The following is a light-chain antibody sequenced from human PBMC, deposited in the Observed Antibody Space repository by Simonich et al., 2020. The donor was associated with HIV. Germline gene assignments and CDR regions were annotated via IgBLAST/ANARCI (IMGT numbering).Light chain of an antibody. CDR3: AAWDDSLNGWV. CDR1: SSDVVGYNY. CDR2: DVS. Sequence: QSALTQPASVSGSPGQSITISCTGTSSDVVGYNYVSWYQQHPGKDPKLMIYDVSKRPSGVSNRCSGSKAGNTASLAISGLQSEDEADYYCAAWDDSLNGWVFGGGTKLTVV. J-gene: IGLJ3*02. V-gene: IGLV2-14*01.